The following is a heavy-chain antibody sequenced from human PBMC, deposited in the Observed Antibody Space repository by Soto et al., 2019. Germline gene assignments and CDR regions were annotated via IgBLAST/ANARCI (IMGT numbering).Heavy chain of an antibody. Sequence: QVQLVQSGAQVKKPGSSVKVSCKASGGTFSSYTISWVRQAPGQGLEWMGRIIPILGIANYAQKFHGRVTITADKSTSTAYMEPSSLRSEDTAVYYCALEKGVPAVRNWFEPWGQGTLFTVSS. CDR3: ALEKGVPAVRNWFEP. D-gene: IGHD2-2*01. J-gene: IGHJ5*02. V-gene: IGHV1-69*02. CDR2: IIPILGIA. CDR1: GGTFSSYT.